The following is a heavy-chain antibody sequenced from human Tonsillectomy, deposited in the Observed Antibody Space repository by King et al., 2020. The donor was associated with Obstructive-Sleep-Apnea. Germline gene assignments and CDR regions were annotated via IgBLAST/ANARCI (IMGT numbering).Heavy chain of an antibody. CDR1: GGSISSSNW. CDR3: ARDSSGYSYEDY. CDR2: IFHSGTT. V-gene: IGHV4-4*02. Sequence: MQLQESGPGLVKPSGTLSLTCAVSGGSISSSNWWRWVRQPPGKGLGWIGEIFHSGTTNYNPSLKSRDTISVDKSKNPFSLKLSPVTAADTAVYYCARDSSGYSYEDYWGQGTLVTVSS. J-gene: IGHJ4*02. D-gene: IGHD5-18*01.